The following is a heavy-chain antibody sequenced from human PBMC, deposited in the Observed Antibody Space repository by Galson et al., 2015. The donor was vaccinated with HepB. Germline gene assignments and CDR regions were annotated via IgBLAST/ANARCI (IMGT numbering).Heavy chain of an antibody. V-gene: IGHV1-18*01. CDR2: ISIYNGNT. Sequence: SCKASGYTFINYGISWVRQAPGQGLEWMAWISIYNGNTNYAQKFQGRLTMTTETSTSTAYMELRSLISDDTAVYYCATARYSTSPPDKWGQGTLVTVSS. CDR1: GYTFINYG. CDR3: ATARYSTSPPDK. J-gene: IGHJ4*02. D-gene: IGHD2-2*01.